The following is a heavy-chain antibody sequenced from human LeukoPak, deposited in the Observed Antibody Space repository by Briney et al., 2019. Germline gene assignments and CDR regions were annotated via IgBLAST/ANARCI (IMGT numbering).Heavy chain of an antibody. CDR2: INPSGGST. CDR3: ASAGYSSGWYVNY. D-gene: IGHD6-19*01. J-gene: IGHJ4*02. Sequence: ASVKVSCKVSGYTLTELSMHWVRQAPGQGLEWMGIINPSGGSTSYAQKFQGRVTMTRDTSTSTVYMELSSLRSEDTAVYYCASAGYSSGWYVNYWGQGTLVTVSS. CDR1: GYTLTELS. V-gene: IGHV1-46*01.